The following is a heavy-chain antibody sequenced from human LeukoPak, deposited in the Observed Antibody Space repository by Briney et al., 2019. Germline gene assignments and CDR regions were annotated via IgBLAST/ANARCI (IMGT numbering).Heavy chain of an antibody. CDR2: INPNSGGT. CDR1: GYTFTAYY. J-gene: IGHJ4*02. D-gene: IGHD5-12*01. CDR3: ARGPVATIPVDY. Sequence: GASVRLSCKASGYTFTAYYMHWVRQAPGQGLEWMGWINPNSGGTNYAQKFKGRVTMTRDTSISTAYMELSRLRPDDTAVYYCARGPVATIPVDYWGQGTLVTVSS. V-gene: IGHV1-2*02.